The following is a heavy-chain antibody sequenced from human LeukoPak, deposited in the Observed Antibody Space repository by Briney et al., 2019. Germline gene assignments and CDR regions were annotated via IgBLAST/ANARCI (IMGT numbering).Heavy chain of an antibody. Sequence: GGSLRLACAASGFTFSSFAMSWVRQAPGKGLEWVSAISVSGGGTYYADSVKGRFTISRDNSKNTLYLQMNSLRADDTAVYYCAKRGAAYYFDYWGQGTLVTVSS. J-gene: IGHJ4*02. V-gene: IGHV3-23*01. D-gene: IGHD2-15*01. CDR1: GFTFSSFA. CDR2: ISVSGGGT. CDR3: AKRGAAYYFDY.